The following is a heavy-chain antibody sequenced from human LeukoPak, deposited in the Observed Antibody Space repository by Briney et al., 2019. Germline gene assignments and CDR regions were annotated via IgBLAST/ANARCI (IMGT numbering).Heavy chain of an antibody. J-gene: IGHJ4*02. V-gene: IGHV1-8*01. CDR3: ARAKLYGGYPDY. CDR1: GYTFTSYD. CDR2: MNPNSGNT. Sequence: ASVKVSCKASGYTFTSYDINWVRQATGQGLEWMGWMNPNSGNTGYAQKFQGRVTITRDTSASTAYMELSSLRSEDTAVYYCARAKLYGGYPDYWGQGTLVTVSS. D-gene: IGHD5-12*01.